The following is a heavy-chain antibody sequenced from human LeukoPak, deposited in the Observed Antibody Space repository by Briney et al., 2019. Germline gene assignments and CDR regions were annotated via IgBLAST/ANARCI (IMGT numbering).Heavy chain of an antibody. Sequence: SVKVSCKASGGTFSNYAISWVRQAPGQGLEWMGGIIPIFGTANHAQKFQGRVTITADESTSTVYMELSSLRSEDTAVYYCAREQMGHSGYDELYYFDYWGQGTLVTVSS. V-gene: IGHV1-69*13. D-gene: IGHD5-12*01. CDR3: AREQMGHSGYDELYYFDY. CDR1: GGTFSNYA. J-gene: IGHJ4*02. CDR2: IIPIFGTA.